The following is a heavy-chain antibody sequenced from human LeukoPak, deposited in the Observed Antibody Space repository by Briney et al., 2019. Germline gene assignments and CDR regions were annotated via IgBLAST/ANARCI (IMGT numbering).Heavy chain of an antibody. CDR1: GFXFSNAW. D-gene: IGHD7-27*01. V-gene: IGHV3-15*01. J-gene: IGHJ4*02. Sequence: PGGSLRLSCVASGFXFSNAWITWVRQAPGKGLEWVGRIKSKTDGGTKDYAAPVTGRFTVSRDDSKNTLYLQMNSLKTEDTAVYYCTTELGIGAYFDFWGQGTLVTVSS. CDR2: IKSKTDGGTK. CDR3: TTELGIGAYFDF.